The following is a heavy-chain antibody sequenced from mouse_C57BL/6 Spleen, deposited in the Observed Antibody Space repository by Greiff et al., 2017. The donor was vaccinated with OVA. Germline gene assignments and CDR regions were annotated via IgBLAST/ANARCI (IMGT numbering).Heavy chain of an antibody. J-gene: IGHJ3*01. V-gene: IGHV14-1*01. CDR1: GFNITDYY. D-gene: IGHD3-2*02. CDR3: TTDSSGYGFAY. CDR2: IDPEDGDT. Sequence: VQLQQSGAELVRPGASVKLSCTASGFNITDYYMHWVKQRPEQGLEWIGRIDPEDGDTEYAPKFQGKATMTADTSSNTAYLQLSSLTSEDTAVYYCTTDSSGYGFAYWGQGTLVTVSA.